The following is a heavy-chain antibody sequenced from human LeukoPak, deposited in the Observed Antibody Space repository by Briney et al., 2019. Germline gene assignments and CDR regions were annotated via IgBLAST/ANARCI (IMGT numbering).Heavy chain of an antibody. CDR1: GFTFSSYW. CDR2: IRQDGSQK. J-gene: IGHJ4*02. Sequence: GGSLRLSCAASGFTFSSYWMSWVRQAPGKGLEWVANIRQDGSQKYYVDSVKGRFSISRDNAKNSLYLQMNSLRAEDTAVYYCARDRIAAAGHFDYWGQGTLVTVSS. D-gene: IGHD6-13*01. CDR3: ARDRIAAAGHFDY. V-gene: IGHV3-7*01.